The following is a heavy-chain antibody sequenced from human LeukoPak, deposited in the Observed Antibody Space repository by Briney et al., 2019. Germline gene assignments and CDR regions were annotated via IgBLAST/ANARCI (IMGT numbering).Heavy chain of an antibody. J-gene: IGHJ4*02. CDR2: MSYSGST. D-gene: IGHD1-26*01. Sequence: SETLSLTCTVSGGSISSYYWSWIRQPPGKGLEWIGYMSYSGSTNYNPSLKSRVTISVDTSKNQFSLKLSSVTAADTAVYYCASLYSGSYDTGSFDYFNYWGQGTLVTVSS. V-gene: IGHV4-59*01. CDR1: GGSISSYY. CDR3: ASLYSGSYDTGSFDYFNY.